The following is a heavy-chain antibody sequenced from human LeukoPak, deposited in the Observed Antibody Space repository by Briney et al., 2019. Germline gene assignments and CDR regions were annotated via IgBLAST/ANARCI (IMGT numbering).Heavy chain of an antibody. CDR2: INPNSGGT. J-gene: IGHJ4*02. CDR3: ARWEVLPKDSDY. V-gene: IGHV1-2*02. Sequence: ASVKVSCKASGYTLTGYYMHWVRQAPGQGLEWMGWINPNSGGTNYAQKFQGRVTMTRDTSISTAYMELSRLRSDDTAVYDCARWEVLPKDSDYWGQGTLVTVSS. CDR1: GYTLTGYY. D-gene: IGHD3-10*01.